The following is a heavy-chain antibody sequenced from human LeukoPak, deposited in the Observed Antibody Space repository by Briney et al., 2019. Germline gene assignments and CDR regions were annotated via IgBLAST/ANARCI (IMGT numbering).Heavy chain of an antibody. J-gene: IGHJ4*02. Sequence: SETLSLTCTVSGGSISSRIYYWGWIRQPPGKGLEWIGSIYYSGNTYYNPSLKSRVTISVDTSKNQFSLRLSSVTAADTAVYYCARHQPHSGSYGGLDSWGQGTLVTVSS. V-gene: IGHV4-39*01. CDR1: GGSISSRIYY. CDR2: IYYSGNT. CDR3: ARHQPHSGSYGGLDS. D-gene: IGHD1-26*01.